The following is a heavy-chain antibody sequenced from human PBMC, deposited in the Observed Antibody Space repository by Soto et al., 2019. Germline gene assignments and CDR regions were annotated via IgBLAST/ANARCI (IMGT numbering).Heavy chain of an antibody. CDR2: FDPEDGET. CDR1: GYPLTELS. V-gene: IGHV1-24*01. Sequence: GASVKVSCKVSGYPLTELSIHWVRQAPGKGLEWMGSFDPEDGETIYTQKFQGRVTMTEDTSTDTAFLELSSLRSEDTAIYYCATSPELPLGVDVWGQGTTVTVSS. CDR3: ATSPELPLGVDV. J-gene: IGHJ6*02. D-gene: IGHD1-7*01.